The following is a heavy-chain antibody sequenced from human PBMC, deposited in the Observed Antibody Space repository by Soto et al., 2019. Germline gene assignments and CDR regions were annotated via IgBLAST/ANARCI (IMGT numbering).Heavy chain of an antibody. V-gene: IGHV3-30*18. D-gene: IGHD3-22*01. CDR3: AKESGLSRYDRPTGYFDY. CDR2: ISYDGSNK. J-gene: IGHJ4*02. Sequence: HPGGSLRLSCAASGFTFSSYGMHWVRQAPGKGLEWVAVISYDGSNKYYADSVKGRFTISRDNSKNTLYLQMNSLRAEDTAVYYCAKESGLSRYDRPTGYFDYWGQGTLVTVSS. CDR1: GFTFSSYG.